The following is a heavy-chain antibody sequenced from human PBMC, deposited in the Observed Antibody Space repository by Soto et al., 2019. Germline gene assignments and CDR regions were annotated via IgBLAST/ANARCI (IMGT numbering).Heavy chain of an antibody. CDR2: IWYDGSNK. Sequence: GGSLRLSCAASGFTFSSYGMHWVRQAPGKGLEWVAVIWYDGSNKYYADSVKGRFTISRDNSKNTLYLQMNSLRAEDTAVYYCARDGASEGFPFDYWGQGTLVTVSS. D-gene: IGHD3-10*01. CDR3: ARDGASEGFPFDY. J-gene: IGHJ4*02. V-gene: IGHV3-33*01. CDR1: GFTFSSYG.